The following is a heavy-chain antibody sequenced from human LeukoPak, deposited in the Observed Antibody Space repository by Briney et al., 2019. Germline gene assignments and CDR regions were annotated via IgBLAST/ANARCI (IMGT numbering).Heavy chain of an antibody. Sequence: SETLSLTCTVSGGSINSYYWSWIRQPAGKRLEWIGRIYTSESTNYNPSLKSRVTMSVDTSKNQFSLKLSSMTAADTAVYYCARWYNWRMDVWGKGTTVTISS. D-gene: IGHD1-1*01. J-gene: IGHJ6*04. CDR3: ARWYNWRMDV. CDR1: GGSINSYY. CDR2: IYTSEST. V-gene: IGHV4-4*07.